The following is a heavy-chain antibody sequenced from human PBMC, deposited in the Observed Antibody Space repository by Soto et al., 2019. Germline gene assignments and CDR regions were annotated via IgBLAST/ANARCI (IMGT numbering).Heavy chain of an antibody. D-gene: IGHD2-15*01. CDR3: AKDIPRKDIVVVVAAPRAPAFDI. Sequence: EVQLVESGGGLVQPGRSLRLSCAASGFTFDDYAMHWVRQAPGKGLEWVSGISWNRGSIGYADSVKGRFTISRDNAKNSLYLQMNSLGAEDTALYYCAKDIPRKDIVVVVAAPRAPAFDIWGQGTMVTVSS. J-gene: IGHJ3*02. CDR2: ISWNRGSI. V-gene: IGHV3-9*01. CDR1: GFTFDDYA.